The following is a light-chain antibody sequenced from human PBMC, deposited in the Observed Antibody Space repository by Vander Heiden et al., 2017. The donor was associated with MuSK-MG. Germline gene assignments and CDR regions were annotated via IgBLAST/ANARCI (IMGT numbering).Light chain of an antibody. CDR2: GAS. CDR1: QSVSSSY. CDR3: QQDGSSPLT. V-gene: IGKV3-20*01. J-gene: IGKJ4*01. Sequence: PGTLSLSPGERATLSCRASQSVSSSYLAWYQQKPGQAPRLLIYGASSRATGIPDRFSGSGSGTDFTLTISRLEPEDFAVYYCQQDGSSPLTFGGGTKVEIK.